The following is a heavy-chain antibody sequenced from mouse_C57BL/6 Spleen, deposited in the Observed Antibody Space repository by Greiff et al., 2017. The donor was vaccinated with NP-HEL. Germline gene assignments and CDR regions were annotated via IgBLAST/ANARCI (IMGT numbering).Heavy chain of an antibody. CDR2: IYPSDSET. CDR1: GYTFTSYW. V-gene: IGHV1-61*01. J-gene: IGHJ2*01. CDR3: ARGIYDGYHSYFDY. Sequence: VQLQQPGAELVRPGSSVKLSCKASGYTFTSYWMDWVKQRPGQGLEWIGNIYPSDSETHYNQKFKDKATLTVDKSSSTAYMQLSSLTSEDSAVYYCARGIYDGYHSYFDYWGQGTTLTVSS. D-gene: IGHD2-3*01.